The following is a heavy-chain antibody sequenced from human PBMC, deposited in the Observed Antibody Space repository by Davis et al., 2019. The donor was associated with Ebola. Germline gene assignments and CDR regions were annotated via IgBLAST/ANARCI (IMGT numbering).Heavy chain of an antibody. J-gene: IGHJ3*02. CDR3: ARDKFSGAFDI. CDR2: ISYDGSNK. Sequence: GESLKISCAASGFTFSSYAMHWVRQAPGKGLEWVAVISYDGSNKYYADSVKGRFTISRDNSKNTLYLQMNSLRAEDTAVYYCARDKFSGAFDIWGQGTMVTVSS. D-gene: IGHD6-19*01. CDR1: GFTFSSYA. V-gene: IGHV3-30*04.